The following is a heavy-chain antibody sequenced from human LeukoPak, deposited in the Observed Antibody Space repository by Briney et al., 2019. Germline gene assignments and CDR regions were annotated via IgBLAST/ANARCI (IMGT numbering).Heavy chain of an antibody. V-gene: IGHV3-30*02. CDR2: IRYDGSNK. D-gene: IGHD6-13*01. CDR1: GFTFSSYG. CDR3: AKDFSSSWHAGIDY. Sequence: GGSLRFSCAASGFTFSSYGMHWVRQAPGKGLEGVAFIRYDGSNKYYADSVKGRFTIPRDKSKNTLYLQMNSLRAEDTAVYYCAKDFSSSWHAGIDYWGQGTLVTVSS. J-gene: IGHJ4*02.